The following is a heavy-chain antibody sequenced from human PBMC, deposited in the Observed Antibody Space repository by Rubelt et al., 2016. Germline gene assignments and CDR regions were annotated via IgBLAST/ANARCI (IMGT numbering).Heavy chain of an antibody. Sequence: VKGRFTISRDNAKNSLYLQMNSLRAEDTAVYYCARANNKYSSSWYDLLASPLDYWGQGTLVTVSS. J-gene: IGHJ4*02. D-gene: IGHD6-13*01. V-gene: IGHV3-11*01. CDR3: ARANNKYSSSWYDLLASPLDY.